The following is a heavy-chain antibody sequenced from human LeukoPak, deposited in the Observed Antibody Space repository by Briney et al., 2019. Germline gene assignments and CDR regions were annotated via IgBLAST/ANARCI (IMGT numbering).Heavy chain of an antibody. V-gene: IGHV3-48*03. D-gene: IGHD5-12*01. CDR3: ARARPPPRGYRPGELLLFDY. J-gene: IGHJ4*02. CDR1: GFTFSSYE. Sequence: LSLTCAASGFTFSSYEMNWVRQAPGKGLEWVSYISRGGSTIYYADSVKGRFTISRDNAKNSLYLQMNSLRAEDTAVYYCARARPPPRGYRPGELLLFDYWGQGTLVTVSS. CDR2: ISRGGSTI.